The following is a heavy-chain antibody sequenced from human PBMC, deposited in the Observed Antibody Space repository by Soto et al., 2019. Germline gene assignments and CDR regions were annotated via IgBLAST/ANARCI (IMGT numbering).Heavy chain of an antibody. CDR3: ASIDSSGPGESNDY. D-gene: IGHD3-22*01. CDR2: IYHSGST. V-gene: IGHV4-30-2*01. J-gene: IGHJ4*02. CDR1: GGSISSGGYS. Sequence: QLQLQESGSGLVKPSQTLSLTCAVSGGSISSGGYSWSWIRQPPGKGLEWIGYIYHSGSTYYNPSLKSRVTISVDRSKNQFSQKLSSVTAADTAVYYCASIDSSGPGESNDYWGQGTLVTVSS.